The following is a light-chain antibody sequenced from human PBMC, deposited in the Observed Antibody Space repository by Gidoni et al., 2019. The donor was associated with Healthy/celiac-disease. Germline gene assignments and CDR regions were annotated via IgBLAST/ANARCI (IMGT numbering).Light chain of an antibody. CDR1: QSISSW. Sequence: DIQMTQSPSTLSASVGDRVTITCRASQSISSWLAWYQQKPGKAPKLLIYKASSLESGVPSRFSGSGFGTEFTLTISSLQPDDFATYYCQQYNSYWTFSQGTKVEIK. CDR3: QQYNSYWT. V-gene: IGKV1-5*03. J-gene: IGKJ1*01. CDR2: KAS.